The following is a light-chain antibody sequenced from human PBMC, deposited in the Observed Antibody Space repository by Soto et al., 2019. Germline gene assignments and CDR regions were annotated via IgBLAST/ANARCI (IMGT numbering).Light chain of an antibody. V-gene: IGKV3-11*01. J-gene: IGKJ5*01. Sequence: EIVLTQAPATLSLSPVERATLSCRASHSISNYLAWYQQKPGQAPRLLIYDASTRATGIPARFSGSGSGTDFTLTISSLEPEDFAVYYCQQRSDWITVGQGTRLEIK. CDR2: DAS. CDR3: QQRSDWIT. CDR1: HSISNY.